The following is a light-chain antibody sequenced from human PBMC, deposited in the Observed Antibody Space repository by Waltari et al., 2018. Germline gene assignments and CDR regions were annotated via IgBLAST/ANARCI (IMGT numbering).Light chain of an antibody. V-gene: IGKV1-39*01. CDR1: ENINNY. CDR3: QHNFGTPLT. Sequence: DIQMTQSPSSLSASLGDRVTITCRASENINNYLNWYQQKPGKAPKVLIYKASTLQSGVPSRFSGSGSGTDYTFTISSLQSEDVATYYCQHNFGTPLTFGGGTKVDMK. J-gene: IGKJ4*01. CDR2: KAS.